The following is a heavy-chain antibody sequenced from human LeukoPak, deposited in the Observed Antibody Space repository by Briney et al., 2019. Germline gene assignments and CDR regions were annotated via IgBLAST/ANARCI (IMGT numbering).Heavy chain of an antibody. Sequence: PGGSLRLSSAASGFTFSSCAMTWVRQAPGKGLEWVSTITGSGQTAYYSDSVKGRFTTSRDNSKNTLYLEMSSLRAEDTAIYYCAKEVLVVIESYLEKWGQGTLVTVSS. D-gene: IGHD3-22*01. J-gene: IGHJ4*02. V-gene: IGHV3-23*01. CDR3: AKEVLVVIESYLEK. CDR2: ITGSGQTA. CDR1: GFTFSSCA.